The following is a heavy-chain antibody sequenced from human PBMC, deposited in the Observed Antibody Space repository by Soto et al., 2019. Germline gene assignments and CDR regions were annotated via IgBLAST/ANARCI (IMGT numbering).Heavy chain of an antibody. CDR3: AKXXRTGYYYDSSGYDTVDY. J-gene: IGHJ4*02. CDR1: GFACSSYA. Sequence: GGSIRLSCAASGFACSSYAMSWVLQAPGNGLEGVSAISGSGGITYYADSGKGRFTISRDNSKNTLYLQMNSLRAEDKAVYYCAKXXRTGYYYDSSGYDTVDYWGQGTLVTVYS. CDR2: ISGSGGIT. D-gene: IGHD3-22*01. V-gene: IGHV3-23*01.